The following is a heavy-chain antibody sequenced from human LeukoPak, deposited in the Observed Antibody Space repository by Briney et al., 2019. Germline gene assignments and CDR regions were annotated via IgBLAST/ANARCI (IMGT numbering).Heavy chain of an antibody. CDR2: IYSSGST. Sequence: SETLSLTCTVSTGSFRSNSYYWGCIRQPPGKRLEWIGNIYSSGSTYYNPSLKSRVTISVDTSKNQFYRKLSSVNAADTAVYYCARHRSGYSGYLGYFDYWGQGTLVTVSS. D-gene: IGHD5-12*01. V-gene: IGHV4-39*01. CDR3: ARHRSGYSGYLGYFDY. CDR1: TGSFRSNSYY. J-gene: IGHJ4*02.